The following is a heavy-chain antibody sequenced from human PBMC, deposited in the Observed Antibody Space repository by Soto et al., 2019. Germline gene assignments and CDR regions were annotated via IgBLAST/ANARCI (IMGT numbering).Heavy chain of an antibody. V-gene: IGHV1-46*01. CDR2: INPDGGST. CDR1: GYMFTNYY. D-gene: IGHD2-21*01. J-gene: IGHJ4*02. Sequence: QVRLVQSGAEVKKPGASVKVSCKASGYMFTNYYRHWVRQAPGQGLAWMAIINPDGGSTNCAQEFQGRITLTRDTSTSTVYMALSSLTSEDTAVYYCARGRYSGDKWGQGTLGTVSS. CDR3: ARGRYSGDK.